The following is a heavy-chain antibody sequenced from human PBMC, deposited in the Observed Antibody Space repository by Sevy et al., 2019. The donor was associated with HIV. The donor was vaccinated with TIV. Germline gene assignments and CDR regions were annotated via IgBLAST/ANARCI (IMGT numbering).Heavy chain of an antibody. CDR2: ISGSDDSGGDDTI. V-gene: IGHV3-11*01. J-gene: IGHJ6*02. CDR1: GFTLSDYY. Sequence: GGSLRLSCAASGFTLSDYYMSWIRQAPGEGLQWISYISGSDDSGGDDTIYYADSVKGRFTISRDNAKNSLYLQMSSLRADDTAVYYCARDHVKDGKGGDYYYHAMDVWGRGTTVTVSS. CDR3: ARDHVKDGKGGDYYYHAMDV. D-gene: IGHD3-16*01.